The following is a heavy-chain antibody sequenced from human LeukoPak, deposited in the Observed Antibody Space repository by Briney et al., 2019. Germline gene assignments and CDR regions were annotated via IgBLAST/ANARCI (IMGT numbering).Heavy chain of an antibody. V-gene: IGHV3-48*04. Sequence: PGRSLRLSCAVSGFTFSSYRMNWVRRAPGKGLEWVSYISSTGSTIYYADSVKGRFTISRDNAKNSLYLQMNSLRAEDTAVYYCASSGYYRDAFDIWGQGTMVTVSS. CDR1: GFTFSSYR. CDR2: ISSTGSTI. D-gene: IGHD3-22*01. J-gene: IGHJ3*02. CDR3: ASSGYYRDAFDI.